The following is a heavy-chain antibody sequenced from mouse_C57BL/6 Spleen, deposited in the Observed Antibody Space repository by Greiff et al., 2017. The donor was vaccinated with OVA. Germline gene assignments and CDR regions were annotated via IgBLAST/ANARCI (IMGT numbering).Heavy chain of an antibody. CDR1: GYAFSSYW. CDR3: SGTGDYAMDY. Sequence: VQLQQSGAELVKPGASVKISCKASGYAFSSYWMTWVQQRPGKGLEWIGQIYPGDGDTNYNGKFKGKATLTADKSSSTAYLQLSSLTSDDSAVDFCSGTGDYAMDYWGQGTSVTVSS. V-gene: IGHV1-80*01. CDR2: IYPGDGDT. J-gene: IGHJ4*01.